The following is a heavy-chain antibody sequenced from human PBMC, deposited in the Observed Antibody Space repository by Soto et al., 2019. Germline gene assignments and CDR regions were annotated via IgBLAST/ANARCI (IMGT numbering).Heavy chain of an antibody. CDR3: ARAGVIGYCSGGSCYSHAFDI. D-gene: IGHD2-15*01. V-gene: IGHV1-69*01. CDR1: GGTFSSYA. CDR2: IIPIFGTA. J-gene: IGHJ3*02. Sequence: QLQLVQSGAEVKKPGSSVKFSCTASGGTFSSYAISWVRQAPGQGLEWMGGIIPIFGTANYAQQFEGRDTITADESTSTAYMELSSLRSEDTAVYYCARAGVIGYCSGGSCYSHAFDIWGQGTMVTVSS.